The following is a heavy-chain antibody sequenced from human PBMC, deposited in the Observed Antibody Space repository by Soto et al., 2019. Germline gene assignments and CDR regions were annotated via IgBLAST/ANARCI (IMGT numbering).Heavy chain of an antibody. Sequence: PSETLSLTCTVSGDSISSGGYYWSWIRQHPGKGLEWIGYIYYSGSTYYNPSLKSRVTISVDTSKNQFSLKLSSVTAADTAVYYCTRGYSSGLNSVWGKRTVVTVSS. V-gene: IGHV4-31*03. CDR1: GDSISSGGYY. CDR3: TRGYSSGLNSV. CDR2: IYYSGST. J-gene: IGHJ6*04. D-gene: IGHD6-19*01.